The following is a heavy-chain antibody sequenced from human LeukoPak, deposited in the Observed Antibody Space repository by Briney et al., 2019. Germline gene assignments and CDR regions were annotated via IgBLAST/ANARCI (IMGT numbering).Heavy chain of an antibody. V-gene: IGHV1-2*02. CDR1: GGTFSSYA. D-gene: IGHD3-16*01. J-gene: IGHJ4*02. Sequence: GASVKVSCKASGGTFSSYAISWVRQAPGQGLEWMGWINPNSGGTNYAQEFQGRVTMTRDTSISTAYMELGRLRSDDTAVYYCARGGIQTHYDYWGQGTLVTVSS. CDR3: ARGGIQTHYDY. CDR2: INPNSGGT.